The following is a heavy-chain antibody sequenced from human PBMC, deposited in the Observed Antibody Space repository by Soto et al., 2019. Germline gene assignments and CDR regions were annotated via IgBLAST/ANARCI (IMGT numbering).Heavy chain of an antibody. CDR2: ISGSGGST. CDR1: GFTFSSYA. Sequence: EVQLLESGGGLVQPGGSLRLSCAASGFTFSSYAMSWVCQAPGKGLEWVSAISGSGGSTYYADSVKGRFTISRDNSKNTLYLQMNSLRADDTAVYYCAKENGYSSSWFEFDYWGQGTLVTVSS. D-gene: IGHD6-13*01. J-gene: IGHJ4*02. V-gene: IGHV3-23*01. CDR3: AKENGYSSSWFEFDY.